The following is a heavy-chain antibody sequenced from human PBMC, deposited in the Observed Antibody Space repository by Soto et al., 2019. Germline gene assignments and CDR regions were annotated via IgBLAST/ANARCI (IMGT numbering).Heavy chain of an antibody. CDR2: IYYSGST. CDR1: GGSIISYY. V-gene: IGHV4-59*01. Sequence: SETLSLTCTVSGGSIISYYWSWILQPPGKGLEWIGYIYYSGSTNYNPSLKSRVTISVDTSKNQFSLKLSSVTAADTAVYYCARFSTDYYGSGRDYKAYSYYYYMDARGKARTGTGSS. CDR3: ARFSTDYYGSGRDYKAYSYYYYMDA. D-gene: IGHD3-10*01. J-gene: IGHJ6*03.